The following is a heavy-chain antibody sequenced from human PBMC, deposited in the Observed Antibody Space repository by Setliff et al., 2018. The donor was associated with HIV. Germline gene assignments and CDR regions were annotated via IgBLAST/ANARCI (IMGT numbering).Heavy chain of an antibody. V-gene: IGHV3-74*01. J-gene: IGHJ4*02. CDR2: INGDESRT. CDR1: GFTFSSYW. CDR3: AKDKYYSDHTDNSPLDS. Sequence: LRLSCAASGFTFSSYWMHWVRQVPGKGLVWLARINGDESRTTYADSVKGRFTIPRDTSKSTVYLQMNSLRTEDTALYYCAKDKYYSDHTDNSPLDSWGRGTPVTVS. D-gene: IGHD3-22*01.